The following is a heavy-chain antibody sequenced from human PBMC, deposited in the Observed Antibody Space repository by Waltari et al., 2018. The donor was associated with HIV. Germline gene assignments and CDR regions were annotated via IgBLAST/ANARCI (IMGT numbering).Heavy chain of an antibody. D-gene: IGHD3-3*01. CDR2: MNPDNGDA. J-gene: IGHJ4*02. CDR3: TKGRRGALFGDE. Sequence: QVQLVQSGAEIKKPRASVRVSCKASGYSFIVFDINWVRRPPGRGLECVGWMNPDNGDAGYGHKFKGRFSLTRDTSTDTAYMDVTNLKSEDTAIYYCTKGRRGALFGDEWGQGTLVTVSS. CDR1: GYSFIVFD. V-gene: IGHV1-8*02.